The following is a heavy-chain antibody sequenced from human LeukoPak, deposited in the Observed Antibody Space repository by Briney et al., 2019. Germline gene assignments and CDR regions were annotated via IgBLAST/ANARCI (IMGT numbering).Heavy chain of an antibody. CDR2: IYTCGST. J-gene: IGHJ5*02. D-gene: IGHD4-23*01. CDR1: GGSLSSGSYY. V-gene: IGHV4-61*02. Sequence: SQTLSLTCTVSGGSLSSGSYYWSWIRQPAGKGLEWIGRIYTCGSTNYNPSLKSRVTISVDTSKNQFSLKLSSVTAADTAVYYCARDGATVVTPDYNWFDPWGQGTLVTVSS. CDR3: ARDGATVVTPDYNWFDP.